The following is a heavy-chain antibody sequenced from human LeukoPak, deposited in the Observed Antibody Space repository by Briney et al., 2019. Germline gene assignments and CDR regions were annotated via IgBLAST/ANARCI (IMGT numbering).Heavy chain of an antibody. D-gene: IGHD3-9*01. CDR3: AREKLPDILTGYYHPDFDY. J-gene: IGHJ4*02. CDR1: GFTFSSYW. V-gene: IGHV3-7*01. CDR2: IKQDGSEK. Sequence: GGSLLLSCAASGFTFSSYWMSWVRQAPGKGLELVASIKQDGSEKYYVDSVKGRFTISRDNAKNSLYLQMNSLRAEDTAVYYCAREKLPDILTGYYHPDFDYWGQGTLVTVSS.